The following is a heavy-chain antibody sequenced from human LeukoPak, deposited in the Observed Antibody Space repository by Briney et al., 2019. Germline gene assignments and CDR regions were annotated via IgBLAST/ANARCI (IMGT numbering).Heavy chain of an antibody. V-gene: IGHV4-38-2*02. CDR2: IYHSGST. J-gene: IGHJ4*02. D-gene: IGHD5-24*01. CDR3: ARSRSAGYNYLFDY. Sequence: SETLSLTCTVSGYSISSGYYWGWIRQPPGKGLEWIGSIYHSGSTYYNPSLKSRVTISVDTSKNQFSLKLSSVTVADTAVYYCARSRSAGYNYLFDYWGQGTLVTVSS. CDR1: GYSISSGYY.